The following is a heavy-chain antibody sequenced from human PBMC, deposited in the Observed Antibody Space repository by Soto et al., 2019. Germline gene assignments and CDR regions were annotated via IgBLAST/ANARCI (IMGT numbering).Heavy chain of an antibody. V-gene: IGHV4-31*03. D-gene: IGHD6-13*01. Sequence: PSETLSLTFTVSGGSISSVGYYWSWIRQHPGKGLEWIGYIYYSGSTYYNPSLKSRVTISVDTSKIQFSLKLSSVTAADTAVYYCARGTGYSISWYVGXWGQVTLFTVSX. CDR2: IYYSGST. CDR1: GGSISSVGYY. CDR3: ARGTGYSISWYVGX. J-gene: IGHJ4*02.